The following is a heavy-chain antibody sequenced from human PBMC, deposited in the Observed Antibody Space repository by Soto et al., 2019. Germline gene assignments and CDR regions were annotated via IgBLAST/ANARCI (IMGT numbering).Heavy chain of an antibody. V-gene: IGHV5-10-1*01. J-gene: IGHJ4*02. CDR1: GYSFAGYW. CDR3: ASEYGGYMVY. D-gene: IGHD5-12*01. Sequence: GESLKISCKGSGYSFAGYWITWVRQKPGKGLEWMGRIDPSDSQTYYSPSFRGHVTISATKSIPTVFLQWSSLRASDTAMYYCASEYGGYMVYWGQVTLVTVSS. CDR2: IDPSDSQT.